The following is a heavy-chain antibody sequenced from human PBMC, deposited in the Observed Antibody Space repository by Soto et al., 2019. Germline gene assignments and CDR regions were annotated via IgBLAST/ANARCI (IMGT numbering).Heavy chain of an antibody. CDR2: IIPIFGTA. D-gene: IGHD6-13*01. J-gene: IGHJ5*02. CDR1: GGTFSSYA. V-gene: IGHV1-69*06. CDR3: ARDRRGQQLALQRFDP. Sequence: SVKVSCKASGGTFSSYAISWVRQAPGQGLEWMGGIIPIFGTANYAQKFQGRVTITADKSTSTAYMELSSLRSEDTAVYYCARDRRGQQLALQRFDPRGQGTLVTVSS.